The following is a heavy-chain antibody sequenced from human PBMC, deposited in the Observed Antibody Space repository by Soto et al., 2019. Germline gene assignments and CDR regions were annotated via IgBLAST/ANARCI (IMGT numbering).Heavy chain of an antibody. CDR1: GFTFSSYS. J-gene: IGHJ3*02. CDR2: ISSSSSYI. CDR3: ARDMSSGWYAAFDI. V-gene: IGHV3-21*01. Sequence: AGGSLRLSCAASGFTFSSYSMNWVRQAPGKGLEWVSSISSSSSYIYYADSVKGRFTISRDNAKNSLYLQMNSLRAEDTAVYYCARDMSSGWYAAFDIWGQGTMVTVSS. D-gene: IGHD6-19*01.